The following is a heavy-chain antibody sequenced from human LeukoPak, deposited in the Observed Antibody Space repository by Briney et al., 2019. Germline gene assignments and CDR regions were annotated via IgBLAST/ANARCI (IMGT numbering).Heavy chain of an antibody. D-gene: IGHD6-19*01. J-gene: IGHJ4*02. CDR3: ARDLSRVAGTYYFDY. CDR1: GYTFTDYF. CDR2: INPNSGDT. Sequence: GASVKVSCKTSGYTFTDYFVHWLRQAPGQGLEWMGWINPNSGDTDYAQKFQGRVTMTGDTSISTAYMDLSRLRPDDTAVYYCARDLSRVAGTYYFDYWGQGTLVTVSS. V-gene: IGHV1-2*02.